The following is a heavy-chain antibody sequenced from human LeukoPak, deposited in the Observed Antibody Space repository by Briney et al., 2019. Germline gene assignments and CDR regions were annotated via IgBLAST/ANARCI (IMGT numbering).Heavy chain of an antibody. CDR3: ARQPLSYYFDY. CDR1: GGXISSYY. V-gene: IGHV4-59*08. J-gene: IGHJ4*02. CDR2: IYYSGST. Sequence: SETLSLTCTVSGGXISSYYCSWIRQPPGKGLEWIGYIYYSGSTNYNPSLKSRITISVDTSKNQFSLKLSSVTAADTAVYYCARQPLSYYFDYWGQGTLVTVSS.